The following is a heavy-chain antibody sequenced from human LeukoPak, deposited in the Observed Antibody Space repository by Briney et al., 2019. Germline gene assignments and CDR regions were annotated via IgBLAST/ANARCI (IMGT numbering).Heavy chain of an antibody. CDR2: ISYDDGSNK. CDR3: ARESGGNNPYYFDY. V-gene: IGHV3-30*04. CDR1: GFTFSSYA. D-gene: IGHD1-14*01. Sequence: GGSLILSCAASGFTFSSYALHWVRQAPAKGLEWVAVISYDDGSNKYYADSVKGRFTISRDNSKNTLYLQMNSLRTEDTAVYYCARESGGNNPYYFDYWGQGTLVTVSS. J-gene: IGHJ4*02.